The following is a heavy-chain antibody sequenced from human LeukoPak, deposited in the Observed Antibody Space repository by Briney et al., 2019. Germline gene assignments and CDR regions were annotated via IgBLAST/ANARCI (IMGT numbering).Heavy chain of an antibody. CDR1: GFTFSNYA. V-gene: IGHV3-30-3*01. D-gene: IGHD5-18*01. CDR3: ARGREGYSYDDAFDI. CDR2: ISHDGSNK. J-gene: IGHJ3*02. Sequence: GGSLRLSCAASGFTFSNYAMYWVRQAPGKGLEWVALISHDGSNKDYADSVKGRFTISRDNSKNTLYLQMNSLRAEDTAVYYCARGREGYSYDDAFDIWGKGTMVTVSS.